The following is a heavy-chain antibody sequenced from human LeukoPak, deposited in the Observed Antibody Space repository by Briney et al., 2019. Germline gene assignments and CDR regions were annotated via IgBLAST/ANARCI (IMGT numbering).Heavy chain of an antibody. CDR1: GYTFTGYY. CDR2: INPNSGGT. J-gene: IGHJ4*02. D-gene: IGHD3-3*01. CDR3: ARDGPNDFWSGYPDY. Sequence: ASVKVSCKASGYTFTGYYTHWVRQAPGQGLEWMGWINPNSGGTNYAQKFQGRVTMTRDTSISTAYMELSRLRSDDTAVYYCARDGPNDFWSGYPDYWGQGTLVTVSS. V-gene: IGHV1-2*02.